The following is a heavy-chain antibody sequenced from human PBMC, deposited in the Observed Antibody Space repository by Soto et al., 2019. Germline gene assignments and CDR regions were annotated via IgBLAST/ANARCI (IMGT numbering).Heavy chain of an antibody. Sequence: PSETLSLTCTVSGGSSGSYYWSWIRQPPGKGLEWIGYIYYSGGTNYNPSLKSRVTISVDTSRTQFSLNLSSVTAADTAVYYCARVRAAAALYFDYWGQGALVTVSS. V-gene: IGHV4-59*01. D-gene: IGHD6-13*01. J-gene: IGHJ4*02. CDR2: IYYSGGT. CDR1: GGSSGSYY. CDR3: ARVRAAAALYFDY.